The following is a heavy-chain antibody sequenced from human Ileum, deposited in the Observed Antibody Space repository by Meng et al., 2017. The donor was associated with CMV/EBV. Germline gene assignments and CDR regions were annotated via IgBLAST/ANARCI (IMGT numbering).Heavy chain of an antibody. CDR3: VKGGWGDD. Sequence: SLRLYCAASGFPFETYTMTWVRQAPGKGLDWVAAFERPSNNIYYADSVMGRFTISRDDSKSTLYLQMTSLRVEDTALYYCVKGGWGDDWGQGALVTVSS. J-gene: IGHJ4*02. CDR1: GFPFETYT. V-gene: IGHV3-23*05. D-gene: IGHD3-10*01. CDR2: FERPSNNI.